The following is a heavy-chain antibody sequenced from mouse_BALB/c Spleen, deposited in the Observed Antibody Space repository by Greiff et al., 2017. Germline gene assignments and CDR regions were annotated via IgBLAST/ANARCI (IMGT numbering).Heavy chain of an antibody. Sequence: VQLQQSGPGLVKPSQSLSLTCSVTGYSITSGYYWNWIRQFPGNKLEWMGYISYDGSNNYNPSLKNRISITRDTSKNQFFLKLNSVTTEDTATYYCAGGNYWFAYWGQGTLVTVSA. J-gene: IGHJ3*01. D-gene: IGHD2-1*01. CDR3: AGGNYWFAY. CDR2: ISYDGSN. CDR1: GYSITSGYY. V-gene: IGHV3-6*02.